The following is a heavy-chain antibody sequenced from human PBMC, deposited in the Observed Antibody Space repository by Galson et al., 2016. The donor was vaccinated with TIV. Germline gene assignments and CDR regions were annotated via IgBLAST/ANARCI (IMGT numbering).Heavy chain of an antibody. CDR3: ARDIFPYYGMDV. Sequence: SLRLSCAASGFTFSEYSFNWVRQAPGKGLEWVAYISTSGYVKYYADSVKGRFTISRDNAKNSLYLQMNSLRAEDTAVYYCARDIFPYYGMDVWGQGTTVTVSS. CDR2: ISTSGYVK. V-gene: IGHV3-48*04. CDR1: GFTFSEYS. J-gene: IGHJ6*02. D-gene: IGHD2-21*01.